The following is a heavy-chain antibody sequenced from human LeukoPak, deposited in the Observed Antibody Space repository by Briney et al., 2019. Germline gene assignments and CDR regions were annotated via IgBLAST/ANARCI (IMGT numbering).Heavy chain of an antibody. CDR2: INHSGST. J-gene: IGHJ4*02. CDR1: GGSFSGYY. CDR3: ARWATTGISYFDS. Sequence: SETLSLTCAVYGGSFSGYYWSWIRQPPGKGLEWIGEINHSGSTNYNPSLKSRVTISVDTSKNQFSLKLSSVTAADTAVYYCARWATTGISYFDSWGQGTLVTVSS. D-gene: IGHD4-11*01. V-gene: IGHV4-34*01.